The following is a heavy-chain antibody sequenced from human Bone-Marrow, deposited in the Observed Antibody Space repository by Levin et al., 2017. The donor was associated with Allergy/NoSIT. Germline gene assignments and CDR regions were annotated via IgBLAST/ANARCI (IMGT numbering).Heavy chain of an antibody. J-gene: IGHJ3*01. CDR2: FYATGST. CDR3: AREVRIVPDGLGGIVFDL. D-gene: IGHD2-2*01. CDR1: GGSLNSGSYY. Sequence: SETLSLTCTVSGGSLNSGSYYWTWIRQPAGKGLEWIGRFYATGSTNYNPSLKSRVTMSLDTSKNQFSLTLTSVTAADTAVYFCAREVRIVPDGLGGIVFDLWGQGTMVTVSS. V-gene: IGHV4-61*02.